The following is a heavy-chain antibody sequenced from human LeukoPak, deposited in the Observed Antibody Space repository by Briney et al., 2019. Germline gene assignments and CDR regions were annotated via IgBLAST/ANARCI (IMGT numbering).Heavy chain of an antibody. J-gene: IGHJ4*02. D-gene: IGHD2-15*01. CDR3: ARDRIQQGYVDY. Sequence: GGSLRLSCAASGFTFSSYSMNWVRQAPGKGLVWVSRINSDGSSTSYADSVKGRFTISRDNAKNTLYLQMNSLRAEDTAVYYCARDRIQQGYVDYWGQGTLVTVSS. V-gene: IGHV3-74*01. CDR2: INSDGSST. CDR1: GFTFSSYS.